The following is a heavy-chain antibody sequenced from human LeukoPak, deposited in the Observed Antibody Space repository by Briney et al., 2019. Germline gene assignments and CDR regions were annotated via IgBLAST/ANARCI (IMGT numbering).Heavy chain of an antibody. D-gene: IGHD6-13*01. J-gene: IGHJ4*02. V-gene: IGHV1-18*01. CDR2: ISPYSGNT. CDR1: GYLFINYG. CDR3: ARTSGVSVAGSPYYFDF. Sequence: GASVKLSCNASGYLFINYGITWLRQAPGQGLECMCFISPYSGNTDYSQTLHVRVTMTTDRSTTTAYMYLRSLGFDDTAVYYCARTSGVSVAGSPYYFDFWGQGTLITVYS.